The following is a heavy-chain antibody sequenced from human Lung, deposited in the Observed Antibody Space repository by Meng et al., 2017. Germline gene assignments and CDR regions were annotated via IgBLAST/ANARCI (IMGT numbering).Heavy chain of an antibody. V-gene: IGHV3-30*01. CDR2: ISYDGSNK. J-gene: IGHJ4*02. D-gene: IGHD2-21*01. Sequence: GESLKISRAASGFTFSSYAMHWVRQAPGKGLEWVAVISYDGSNKYYADSVKGRFTISRDNSKNTLSLQMNSLRAEDTAVYYCARDPSIILWWTYYFDYWGQGTLVTVSS. CDR3: ARDPSIILWWTYYFDY. CDR1: GFTFSSYA.